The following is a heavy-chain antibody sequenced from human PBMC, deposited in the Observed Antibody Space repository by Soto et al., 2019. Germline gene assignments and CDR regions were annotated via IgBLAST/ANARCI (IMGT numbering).Heavy chain of an antibody. Sequence: KTSETLSLTCSASGGSITSSSHFWGWVRQPPGKGLEWIGTIYFTGNTYYTPSLKIRLTMSIDTSKNEFSLGLNSVTAADTAVYYCAGQTFTIAAASYGRSNWFDPWGPGTLVTVSS. CDR2: IYFTGNT. CDR3: AGQTFTIAAASYGRSNWFDP. J-gene: IGHJ5*02. CDR1: GGSITSSSHF. V-gene: IGHV4-39*01. D-gene: IGHD6-25*01.